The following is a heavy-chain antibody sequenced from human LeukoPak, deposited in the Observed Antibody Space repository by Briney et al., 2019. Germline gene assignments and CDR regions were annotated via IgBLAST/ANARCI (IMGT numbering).Heavy chain of an antibody. Sequence: EASETLSLTCTVSGGSISSYYWSWIRQPAGKGLEWIGRIYTSGSTNYNPSLKSRVTMSVDTSKNQFSLKLSSVTAADTAVYYCARGNQYDFWSGHRHYYFDYWGQGTLVTVSS. D-gene: IGHD3/OR15-3a*01. CDR3: ARGNQYDFWSGHRHYYFDY. CDR2: IYTSGST. CDR1: GGSISSYY. J-gene: IGHJ4*02. V-gene: IGHV4-4*07.